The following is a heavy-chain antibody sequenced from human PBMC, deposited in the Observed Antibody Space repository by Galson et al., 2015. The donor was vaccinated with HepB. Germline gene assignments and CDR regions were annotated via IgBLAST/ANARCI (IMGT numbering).Heavy chain of an antibody. D-gene: IGHD6-19*01. CDR2: VSGSASST. V-gene: IGHV3-23*01. J-gene: IGHJ4*02. Sequence: SLRLSCAASGFTFSTYAMSWVRQASGKGLEWVSAVSGSASSTYYADSVKGRFTISRDNSKNTVYLQMNSLRVEDTAVYYCAKDISTGRSGWYGDSDYWGQGTLVTASS. CDR1: GFTFSTYA. CDR3: AKDISTGRSGWYGDSDY.